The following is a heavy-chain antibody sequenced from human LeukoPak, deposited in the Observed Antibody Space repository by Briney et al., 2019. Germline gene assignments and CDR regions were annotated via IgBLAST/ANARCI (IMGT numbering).Heavy chain of an antibody. Sequence: SETLSLTCTVSGGSISSGDYYWSWIRQPPGKGLEWFVYIYYSGSTYYNPSLKSRVTISVDTSKNQFSLKLSSVTAADTAVYYCARGSRTITMVRGVITNYYYGMDVWGQGTTVTVSS. D-gene: IGHD3-10*01. J-gene: IGHJ6*02. CDR1: GGSISSGDYY. V-gene: IGHV4-30-4*01. CDR2: IYYSGST. CDR3: ARGSRTITMVRGVITNYYYGMDV.